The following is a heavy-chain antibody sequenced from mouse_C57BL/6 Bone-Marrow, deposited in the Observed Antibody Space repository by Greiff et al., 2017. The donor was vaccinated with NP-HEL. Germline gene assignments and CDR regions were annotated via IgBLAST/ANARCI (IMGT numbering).Heavy chain of an antibody. J-gene: IGHJ4*01. CDR1: GFSFNTYA. CDR3: VYDGYYYAKDY. Sequence: DVMLVESGGGLVQPKGSLKLSCAASGFSFNTYAMNWVRQAPGKGLEWVARIRSKSNNYATYYSDSVKDRFTISRDDSESMLYLQMNNLKTEDTAMYYCVYDGYYYAKDYWGQGTSVTVSS. D-gene: IGHD2-3*01. CDR2: IRSKSNNYAT. V-gene: IGHV10-1*01.